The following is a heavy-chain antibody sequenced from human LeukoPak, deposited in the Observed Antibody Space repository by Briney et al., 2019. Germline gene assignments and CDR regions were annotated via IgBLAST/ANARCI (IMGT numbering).Heavy chain of an antibody. Sequence: GGSLRLSCAASGFTFSSYWMIWVRQAPGKGLEWVAHIKEDESDEYYVDSVRGRFTASRDNAKNSVNLQMNSLRVEDTAVYYCARWRGRQSEFDYWGQGTLVTVSS. D-gene: IGHD1-1*01. V-gene: IGHV3-7*01. CDR3: ARWRGRQSEFDY. J-gene: IGHJ4*02. CDR1: GFTFSSYW. CDR2: IKEDESDE.